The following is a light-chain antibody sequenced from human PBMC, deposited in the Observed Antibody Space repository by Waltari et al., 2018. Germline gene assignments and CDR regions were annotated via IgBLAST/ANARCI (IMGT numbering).Light chain of an antibody. Sequence: EIVLTQSPATLSLSPGETTTLSCRASQSVSSYLAWYQHKPGQAPRLLLYDASNRATGIPARFSGSGSGTDFTLTISSLEPEDFAVYYCQQHSNLITFGQGTRLEIK. CDR3: QQHSNLIT. V-gene: IGKV3-11*01. CDR2: DAS. J-gene: IGKJ5*01. CDR1: QSVSSY.